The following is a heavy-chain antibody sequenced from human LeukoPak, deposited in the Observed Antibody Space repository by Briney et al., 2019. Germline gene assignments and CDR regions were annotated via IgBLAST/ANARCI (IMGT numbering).Heavy chain of an antibody. V-gene: IGHV4-59*01. D-gene: IGHD2-15*01. CDR1: GGSISSYY. Sequence: PSETLSLTCTVSGGSISSYYWSWIRQPPGKGLEWIGYIYYSGSTNYNPSLKSRVTISVDTSKNQFPLKLSSVTAADTAVYYCARQGLYCSGGSCYTGWFDPWGQGTLVTVSS. J-gene: IGHJ5*02. CDR2: IYYSGST. CDR3: ARQGLYCSGGSCYTGWFDP.